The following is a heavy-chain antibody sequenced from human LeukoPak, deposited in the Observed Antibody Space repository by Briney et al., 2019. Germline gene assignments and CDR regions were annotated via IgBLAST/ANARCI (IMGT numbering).Heavy chain of an antibody. J-gene: IGHJ4*02. CDR2: IIPIFGTA. CDR3: ARGPVTDYDSSGYYPDY. V-gene: IGHV1-69*05. Sequence: GSSVKVSCKASGGTFSSYAISWVRQAPGQGLEWMGGIIPIFGTANYAQKFQGRVTITTDESTSTAYMELSSLRSEDTAEYYCARGPVTDYDSSGYYPDYWGQGTLVTVSS. D-gene: IGHD3-22*01. CDR1: GGTFSSYA.